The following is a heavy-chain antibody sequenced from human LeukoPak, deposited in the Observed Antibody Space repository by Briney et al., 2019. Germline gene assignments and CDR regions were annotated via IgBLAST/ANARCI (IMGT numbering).Heavy chain of an antibody. CDR1: GFTFSSYG. D-gene: IGHD6-13*01. J-gene: IGHJ4*02. CDR2: IWYDGSNK. CDR3: AKGRIAAAGPFFDY. Sequence: PGGSLRLSCAASGFTFSSYGMHWVRQAPGKGLEWVAVIWYDGSNKYYADSVKGRFTISRDNSKNTLYLQMNSLRAEDTAVYYCAKGRIAAAGPFFDYWGQGTLVTVSS. V-gene: IGHV3-33*06.